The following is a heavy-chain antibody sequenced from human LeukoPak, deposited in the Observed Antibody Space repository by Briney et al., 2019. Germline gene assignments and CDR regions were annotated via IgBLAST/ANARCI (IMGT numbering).Heavy chain of an antibody. V-gene: IGHV7-4-1*02. CDR1: GYTCTSYA. D-gene: IGHD1-26*01. CDR2: INTNTENP. J-gene: IGHJ4*02. CDR3: ARDRSGSFDY. Sequence: ASVKLSFKSSGYTCTSYAINWLRQVPGQQLEWMGWINTNTENPTYGQGFTVEFVFSLDTSVRPTYLQISSLKAEDTALYYCARDRSGSFDYWGQGTLVTVSS.